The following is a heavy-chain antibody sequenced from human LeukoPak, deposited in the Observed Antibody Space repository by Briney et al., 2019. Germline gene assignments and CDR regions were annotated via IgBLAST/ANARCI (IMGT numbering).Heavy chain of an antibody. CDR1: GFAFSSYA. Sequence: GGSLRLSCAASGFAFSSYAMTWVRQAPGKGLEWVSDISGSGGSTYYVDSVQGRFTISRDNSKNTLYLQLSSLRAEDTAVYYCANRNSGRLYYFDYWGQGTLVTVSS. CDR3: ANRNSGRLYYFDY. J-gene: IGHJ4*02. D-gene: IGHD1-26*01. V-gene: IGHV3-23*01. CDR2: ISGSGGST.